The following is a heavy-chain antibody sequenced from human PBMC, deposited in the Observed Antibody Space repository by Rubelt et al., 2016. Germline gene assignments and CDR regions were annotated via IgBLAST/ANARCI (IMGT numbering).Heavy chain of an antibody. D-gene: IGHD5-24*01. J-gene: IGHJ2*01. Sequence: EVRLVESGGGLVQPGGSLRLSCTASGFTFDDYTMTWFRQAPGKGLEWVGFIRSKTYGATTEYAASVQDTFTISRDDSKRVAYRQRNSLKTDDTAMYYCSRVYHNFLRYFDVWGRGTLVTVSS. CDR2: IRSKTYGATT. CDR3: SRVYHNFLRYFDV. CDR1: GFTFDDYT. V-gene: IGHV3-49*03.